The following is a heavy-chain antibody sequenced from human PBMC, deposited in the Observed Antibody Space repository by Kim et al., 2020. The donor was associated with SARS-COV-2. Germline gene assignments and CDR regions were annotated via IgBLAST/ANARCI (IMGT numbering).Heavy chain of an antibody. J-gene: IGHJ5*02. D-gene: IGHD3-9*01. V-gene: IGHV1-2*02. Sequence: ASVKVSCKASGYTFTGYYMHWVRQAPGQGLEWMGWINPNSGGTNYAQKFQGRVTMTRDTSISTAYMELSRLRSDDTAVYYCARVPVLRYFDWSGGAWWFDPWGQGTLVTVSS. CDR3: ARVPVLRYFDWSGGAWWFDP. CDR2: INPNSGGT. CDR1: GYTFTGYY.